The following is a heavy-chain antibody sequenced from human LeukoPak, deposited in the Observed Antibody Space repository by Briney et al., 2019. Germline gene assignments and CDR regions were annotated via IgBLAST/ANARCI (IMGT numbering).Heavy chain of an antibody. V-gene: IGHV3-23*01. CDR2: IAGSGGGT. Sequence: GGSLRLSCAASGFTLRNYAMSWVRQAPGKGLEWVSVIAGSGGGTYYADSVKGRFTISRDTSKNTLYLQVNSLRAADTAVYYCAKALTGEDYGMDVWGQGTTVTVSS. D-gene: IGHD2-15*01. CDR3: AKALTGEDYGMDV. CDR1: GFTLRNYA. J-gene: IGHJ6*02.